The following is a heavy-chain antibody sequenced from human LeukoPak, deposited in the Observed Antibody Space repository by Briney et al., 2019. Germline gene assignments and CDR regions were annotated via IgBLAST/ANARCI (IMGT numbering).Heavy chain of an antibody. D-gene: IGHD5-12*01. Sequence: PGGSLRLSCTASGFTFSRYWMTWVRQARAKGLEWVANIKEDGSAKYYVDSMKGRFTISRDNAKNSLYLQINSLRAEDTAVYYCARDSPGYGGYSYWGQGTLVTVSS. CDR3: ARDSPGYGGYSY. CDR2: IKEDGSAK. CDR1: GFTFSRYW. J-gene: IGHJ4*02. V-gene: IGHV3-7*04.